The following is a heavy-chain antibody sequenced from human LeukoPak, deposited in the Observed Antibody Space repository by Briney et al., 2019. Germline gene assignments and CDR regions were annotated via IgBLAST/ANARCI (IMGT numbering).Heavy chain of an antibody. J-gene: IGHJ4*02. D-gene: IGHD6-19*01. Sequence: TGGSLRLSCAASGFSFSTYSMIWVRQAPGKGLEWVSSVSGTSGYIYYADSVRGRFTISRDNAKNTVYLQMNSLRAEDTAVYYCARWYSSGWYSDYWGQGTLVTVSS. CDR1: GFSFSTYS. V-gene: IGHV3-21*06. CDR3: ARWYSSGWYSDY. CDR2: VSGTSGYI.